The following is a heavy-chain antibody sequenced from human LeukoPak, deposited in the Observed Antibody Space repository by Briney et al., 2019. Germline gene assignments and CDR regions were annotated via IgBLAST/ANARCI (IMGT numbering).Heavy chain of an antibody. J-gene: IGHJ4*02. Sequence: PGGSLRFSCAASGFTFNSYAMTWVRQAPGKGLEWVSVISASGGGTSYADSVKGRSTISRDNSKNMLYLQMNSLSVEDTAVHYCAKGRSTSWKASYYFDYWGQGTQITVSS. D-gene: IGHD2-2*01. CDR3: AKGRSTSWKASYYFDY. V-gene: IGHV3-23*01. CDR1: GFTFNSYA. CDR2: ISASGGGT.